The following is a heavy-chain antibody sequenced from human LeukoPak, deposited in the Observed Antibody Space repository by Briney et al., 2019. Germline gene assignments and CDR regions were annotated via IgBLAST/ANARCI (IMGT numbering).Heavy chain of an antibody. J-gene: IGHJ6*03. Sequence: SVKVSCKASGGTLSSYAISWVRQAPGQGLEWMGGIIPIFGTANYAQKFQGRVTITADESTSTAYMELSSLRSEDTAVYYCAKHCSSGSCYSGEYYMDVWGKGTTVTVSS. V-gene: IGHV1-69*13. CDR2: IIPIFGTA. CDR1: GGTLSSYA. CDR3: AKHCSSGSCYSGEYYMDV. D-gene: IGHD2-15*01.